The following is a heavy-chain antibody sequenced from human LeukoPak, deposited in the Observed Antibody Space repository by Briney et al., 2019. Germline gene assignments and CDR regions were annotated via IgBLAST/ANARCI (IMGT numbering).Heavy chain of an antibody. CDR2: INPNSGGT. V-gene: IGHV1-2*02. J-gene: IGHJ4*02. CDR3: AREAESSGWSFDY. Sequence: ASVKVSCKASGYTFTDYYIHWVRQAPGQGLEWMGWINPNSGGTNYAQKFQGRVTMTRDTSISTAYMELSRLRSDDTAVYYCAREAESSGWSFDYWGQGTLVTVSS. CDR1: GYTFTDYY. D-gene: IGHD6-19*01.